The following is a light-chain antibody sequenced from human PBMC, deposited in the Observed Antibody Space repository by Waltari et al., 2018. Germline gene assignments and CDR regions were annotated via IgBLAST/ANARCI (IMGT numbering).Light chain of an antibody. CDR2: DAS. J-gene: IGKJ1*01. CDR1: ESIGRT. CDR3: QKYGTRPAT. V-gene: IGKV3-20*01. Sequence: EIVLTQSPGTLSLSPGERATLSCRTSESIGRTLAWYQQKPGQPPRLLVYDASSRATGIPGRFSGSVSGTDFSLTISRLEPEDLAVYYCQKYGTRPATFGQGTKVEIK.